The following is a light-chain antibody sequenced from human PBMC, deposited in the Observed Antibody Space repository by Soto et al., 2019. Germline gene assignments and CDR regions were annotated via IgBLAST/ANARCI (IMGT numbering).Light chain of an antibody. Sequence: EIVLTQSPATLSLSLGERATLSCRASASVTNFLAWYQQKPGEAPRLLIYGAFNRATGIPARFSGSGSGTDFTLTISSLEPEDSAVYYCQQRNVWPPVTFGQGTRLE. CDR2: GAF. CDR3: QQRNVWPPVT. V-gene: IGKV3-11*01. CDR1: ASVTNF. J-gene: IGKJ5*01.